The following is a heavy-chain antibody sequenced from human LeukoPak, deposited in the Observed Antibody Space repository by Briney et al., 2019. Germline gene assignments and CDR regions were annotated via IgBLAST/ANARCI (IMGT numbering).Heavy chain of an antibody. CDR2: ISSSSSYK. V-gene: IGHV3-21*04. Sequence: GGSLRLSCAASGFTFSTYSMNCVRQAPGKGLEWVSSISSSSSYKFYADSVKGRFTISRDNSKNTLYLQMNSLRAEDTAVYYCAKQYYDYVWGSYRYSYFDYWGQGTLVTVSS. J-gene: IGHJ4*02. CDR1: GFTFSTYS. D-gene: IGHD3-16*02. CDR3: AKQYYDYVWGSYRYSYFDY.